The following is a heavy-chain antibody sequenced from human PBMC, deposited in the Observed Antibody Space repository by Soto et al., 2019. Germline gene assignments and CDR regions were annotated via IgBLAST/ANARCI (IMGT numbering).Heavy chain of an antibody. V-gene: IGHV4-61*01. CDR2: IYYIGST. Sequence: QVQLQESGPGLVKPSETLSLTCTVSGGSVSSGSYYWSWIRQPPGKGLEWIGYIYYIGSTNYNPSLKSRVTISVDTSKNQFSLKLSSVTAADTAVYYCATGIAVAALDYWGQGTLVTVSS. CDR3: ATGIAVAALDY. J-gene: IGHJ4*02. CDR1: GGSVSSGSYY. D-gene: IGHD6-19*01.